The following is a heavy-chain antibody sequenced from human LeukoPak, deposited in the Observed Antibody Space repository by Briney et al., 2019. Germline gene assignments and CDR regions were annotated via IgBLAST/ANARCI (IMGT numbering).Heavy chain of an antibody. D-gene: IGHD3-10*01. CDR2: IIPILGIA. J-gene: IGHJ4*02. CDR3: ARGSGSYYNGNPEY. CDR1: GGTFCSYA. Sequence: SVKVSCKASGGTFCSYAISWVRQAPGQGLEWMGRIIPILGIANYAQKFQGRVTITADKSTSTAYMELSSLRSEDTAVYYCARGSGSYYNGNPEYWGQGTLGTVSS. V-gene: IGHV1-69*04.